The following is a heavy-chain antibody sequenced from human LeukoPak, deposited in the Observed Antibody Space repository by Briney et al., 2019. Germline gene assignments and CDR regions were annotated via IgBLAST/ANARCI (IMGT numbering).Heavy chain of an antibody. V-gene: IGHV4-39*01. CDR1: GDSISSTNYY. J-gene: IGHJ4*02. Sequence: SETLSLTCTVSGDSISSTNYYWGWIRQPPGKGLEWIGSIYYSGSTYYNPSLESRVTISVDTSKNQFSLKLSSVTAADTAVYYCARGDYGGSFDYWGQGTLVTVSS. CDR2: IYYSGST. D-gene: IGHD4-23*01. CDR3: ARGDYGGSFDY.